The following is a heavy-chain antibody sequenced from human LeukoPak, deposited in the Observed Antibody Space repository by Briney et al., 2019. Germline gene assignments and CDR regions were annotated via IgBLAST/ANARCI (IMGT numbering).Heavy chain of an antibody. CDR3: VSHPFTYCSSTSCNWFDP. V-gene: IGHV4-34*01. CDR1: GGSFSGYY. Sequence: PSETLSLTCAVYGGSFSGYYWSWIRQPPGKGLEWIGEINHSGSTNYNPSLKSRVTISVDTSKNQFSLKLSSVTAADAAVYYCVSHPFTYCSSTSCNWFDPWGQGTLVTVSS. J-gene: IGHJ5*02. CDR2: INHSGST. D-gene: IGHD2-2*01.